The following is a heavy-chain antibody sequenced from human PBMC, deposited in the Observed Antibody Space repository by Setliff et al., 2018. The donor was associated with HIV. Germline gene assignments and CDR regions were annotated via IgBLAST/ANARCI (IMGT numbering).Heavy chain of an antibody. J-gene: IGHJ4*02. CDR1: GFTVSNDY. V-gene: IGHV3-66*01. Sequence: GGSLRLSCAASGFTVSNDYMSWVRQAPGRGLEWVSVIHSGGSTYYADSVKGRFIISRDNSKNTLYLQMNSLRAEDTAVYYCAKTYYYDSSGYYYFDSWGQGTLVTVSS. D-gene: IGHD3-22*01. CDR2: IHSGGST. CDR3: AKTYYYDSSGYYYFDS.